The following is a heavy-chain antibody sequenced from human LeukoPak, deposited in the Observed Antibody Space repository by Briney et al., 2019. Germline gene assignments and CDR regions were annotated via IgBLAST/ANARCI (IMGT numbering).Heavy chain of an antibody. J-gene: IGHJ4*02. CDR3: ARRGDYYDGSGYYYFDY. V-gene: IGHV1-69*05. Sequence: SVKVSCKASGGTFSSYAISWVRQAPGQGLEWMGGIIPIFGTSNYAQKFQGRVTITTDESTSTAYMELSSLRYEDTAVYYCARRGDYYDGSGYYYFDYWGQGTLVTVSS. CDR1: GGTFSSYA. D-gene: IGHD3-22*01. CDR2: IIPIFGTS.